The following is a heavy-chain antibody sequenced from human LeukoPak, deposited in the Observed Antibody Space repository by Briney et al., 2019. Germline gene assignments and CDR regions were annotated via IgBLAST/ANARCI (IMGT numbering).Heavy chain of an antibody. V-gene: IGHV4-38-2*02. CDR1: GYSISSSYY. J-gene: IGHJ4*02. CDR2: IYYSGST. Sequence: PSETLSLTCSVSGYSISSSYYWGWIRQPPGKGLEWIGNIYYSGSTYYNPSLKSRVTMSVDTSKNQFSLKLSSVTAADTAVYYCARYYYGSGSYYYFDSWGQGTVVTVSS. D-gene: IGHD3-10*01. CDR3: ARYYYGSGSYYYFDS.